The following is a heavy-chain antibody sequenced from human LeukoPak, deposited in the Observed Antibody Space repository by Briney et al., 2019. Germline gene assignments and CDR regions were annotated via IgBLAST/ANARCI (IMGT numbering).Heavy chain of an antibody. CDR3: ASGYYFPDY. D-gene: IGHD2/OR15-2a*01. CDR2: IYYSGGT. Sequence: SETLSLTCTVSGGSMSSDYWGWIRQTPGSGLEWIGYIYYSGGTYYNPSLKSRVSISIDTSKNQFSLKLDSVTSADTAVYYCASGYYFPDYWGQGALVTVSS. J-gene: IGHJ4*02. CDR1: GGSMSSDY. V-gene: IGHV4-59*01.